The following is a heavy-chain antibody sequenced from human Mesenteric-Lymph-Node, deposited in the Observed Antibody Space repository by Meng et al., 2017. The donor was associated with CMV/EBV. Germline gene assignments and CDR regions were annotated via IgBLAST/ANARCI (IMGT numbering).Heavy chain of an antibody. CDR1: GFTFSSYG. J-gene: IGHJ4*02. D-gene: IGHD6-19*01. V-gene: IGHV3-33*01. CDR3: ARDLNYSSGWPLY. Sequence: SLKISCAASGFTFSSYGMHWVRHAPGKGLEWVAVIWYDGSNKYYEDSVKGRFTISRDNSKNTLYLQMNSLRAEDTAVYYCARDLNYSSGWPLYWGQGTLVTVSS. CDR2: IWYDGSNK.